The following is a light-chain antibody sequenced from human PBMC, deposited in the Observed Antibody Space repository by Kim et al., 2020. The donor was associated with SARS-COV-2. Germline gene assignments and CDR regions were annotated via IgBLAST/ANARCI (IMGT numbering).Light chain of an antibody. J-gene: IGLJ2*01. CDR1: SLRSYY. Sequence: SSELTQDPAVSVAVGQTVRITCQGDSLRSYYASWYQQKPGQAPVLVIYGKNNRPSGIPDRFSGSSSGNTASLTITGAQAEDEADYYCNSRDISGNHRVFGGGTQLTVL. CDR3: NSRDISGNHRV. V-gene: IGLV3-19*01. CDR2: GKN.